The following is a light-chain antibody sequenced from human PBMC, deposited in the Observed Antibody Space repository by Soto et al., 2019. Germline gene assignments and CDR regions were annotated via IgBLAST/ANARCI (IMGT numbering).Light chain of an antibody. Sequence: QSALTQPASVSGSPGQSITISCTGATSDFGGSKYVSWYQHHPGKAPKLMFFEVSNRPSGVSNRFSGSRSGNTASLTISGLQAGDEAAYYCSAYAGSSAPVLFGGGTKVTVL. V-gene: IGLV2-14*01. J-gene: IGLJ2*01. CDR3: SAYAGSSAPVL. CDR2: EVS. CDR1: TSDFGGSKY.